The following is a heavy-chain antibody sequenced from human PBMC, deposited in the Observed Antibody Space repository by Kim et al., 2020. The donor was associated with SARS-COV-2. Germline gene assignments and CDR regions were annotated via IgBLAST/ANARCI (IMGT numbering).Heavy chain of an antibody. Sequence: GGSLRLSCAASGFTFTSAGMSWVRQAPGKGLEWVSGITSTGSGTLYADSVRGRVTISRDNSKNMLFLQLRSLRVEDTARSFCAKGGPGWRPLEHWGQGA. D-gene: IGHD6-19*01. CDR3: AKGGPGWRPLEH. V-gene: IGHV3-23*05. J-gene: IGHJ1*01. CDR1: GFTFTSAG. CDR2: ITSTGSGT.